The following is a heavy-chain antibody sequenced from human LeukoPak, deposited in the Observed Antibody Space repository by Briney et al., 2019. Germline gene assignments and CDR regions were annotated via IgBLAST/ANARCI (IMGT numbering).Heavy chain of an antibody. CDR3: AREGTYYYKFGRAFDI. J-gene: IGHJ3*02. V-gene: IGHV3-30*14. D-gene: IGHD3-10*01. CDR2: ISYDGSNK. CDR1: GFTFSSYA. Sequence: GGSLRLSCAASGFTFSSYAMHWVRQAPGKGLEWVAVISYDGSNKYYADSVKGRFTISRDNSKNTLYLQMNSLRAEDTAVYYCAREGTYYYKFGRAFDIWGQGTMVTVSS.